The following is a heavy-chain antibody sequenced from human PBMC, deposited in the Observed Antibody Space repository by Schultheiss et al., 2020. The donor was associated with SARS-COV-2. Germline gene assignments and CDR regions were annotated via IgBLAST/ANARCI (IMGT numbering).Heavy chain of an antibody. D-gene: IGHD5-12*01. CDR3: ARAMRIVATMGYYYYYYMDV. J-gene: IGHJ6*03. Sequence: GGSLRLSCAASGFTFSSYSMNWVRQAPGKGLEWVSSISSSSSTIYYADSVKGRFTISRDNAKNSLYLQMNSLRAEDTAVYYCARAMRIVATMGYYYYYYMDVWGKGTTVTVSS. CDR2: ISSSSSTI. V-gene: IGHV3-48*01. CDR1: GFTFSSYS.